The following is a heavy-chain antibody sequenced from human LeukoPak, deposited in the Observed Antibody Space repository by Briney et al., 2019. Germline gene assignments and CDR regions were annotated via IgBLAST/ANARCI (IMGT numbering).Heavy chain of an antibody. D-gene: IGHD2-2*02. CDR2: IIPIFGTA. CDR3: AREECSSTSCYTRGYYYGMDV. J-gene: IGHJ6*02. Sequence: SVKVSCTASRGTFSSYAISWVRQAPGQGLEWMGGIIPIFGTANYAQKFQGRVTITADESTSTAYMDLSSLRSEDTAVYYCAREECSSTSCYTRGYYYGMDVWGQGTTVTVSS. V-gene: IGHV1-69*13. CDR1: RGTFSSYA.